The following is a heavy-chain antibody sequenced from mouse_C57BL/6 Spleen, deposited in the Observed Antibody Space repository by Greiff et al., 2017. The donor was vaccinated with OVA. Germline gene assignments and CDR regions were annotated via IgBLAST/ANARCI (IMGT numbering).Heavy chain of an antibody. J-gene: IGHJ4*01. CDR1: GYAFSSYW. Sequence: VKLMESGAELVKPGASVKISCKASGYAFSSYWMNWVKQRPGKGLEWIGQIYPGDGDTNYNGKFKGKATLTAYKSSSTAYMQLSSLTSEDSAVYFCARGGEGYAMDYWGQGTSVTVSS. V-gene: IGHV1-80*01. CDR2: IYPGDGDT. CDR3: ARGGEGYAMDY.